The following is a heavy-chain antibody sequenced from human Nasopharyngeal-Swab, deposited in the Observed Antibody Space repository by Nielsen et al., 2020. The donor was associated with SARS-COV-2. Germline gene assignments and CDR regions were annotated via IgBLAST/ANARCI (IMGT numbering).Heavy chain of an antibody. CDR3: ERVLMSESYPFDY. V-gene: IGHV4-4*02. CDR2: INHSGGT. CDR1: GGSISSSNW. D-gene: IGHD3-10*01. Sequence: SETLSLTCALSGGSISSSNWWSCVRQNPGKGLEWIGEINHSGGTNYNPSLKSRVTISVDKSKNQFSLRLSSVTAADTAVYYCERVLMSESYPFDYWGQGSLVTVSS. J-gene: IGHJ4*02.